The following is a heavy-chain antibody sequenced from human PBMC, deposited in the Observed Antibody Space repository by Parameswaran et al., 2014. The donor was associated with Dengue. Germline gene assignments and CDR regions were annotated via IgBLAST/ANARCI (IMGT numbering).Heavy chain of an antibody. V-gene: IGHV3-7*01. CDR2: IKQDGSEK. J-gene: IGHJ5*02. CDR3: ARGRNWFDP. Sequence: PGKGLEWVANIKQDGSEKYYVDSVKGRFTISRDNAKNSLYLQMNSLRAEDTAVYYCARGRNWFDPWGQGTLVTVSS.